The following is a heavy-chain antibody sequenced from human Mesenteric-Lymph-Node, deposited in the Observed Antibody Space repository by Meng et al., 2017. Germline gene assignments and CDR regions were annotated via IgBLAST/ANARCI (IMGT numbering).Heavy chain of an antibody. CDR2: IYHSGST. Sequence: HVQRKAPGPALVKPSGTLSLTCAVSGCSISSICLWTCVRQPPGKGLELIWEIYHSGSTNDNPSLKSRGTISVDKSKNQFSLKLSSDTAADTTVYYCSRVAAAGNEWFDPWGQGTLVTVSS. CDR1: GCSISSICL. V-gene: IGHV4-4*02. CDR3: SRVAAAGNEWFDP. D-gene: IGHD6-13*01. J-gene: IGHJ5*02.